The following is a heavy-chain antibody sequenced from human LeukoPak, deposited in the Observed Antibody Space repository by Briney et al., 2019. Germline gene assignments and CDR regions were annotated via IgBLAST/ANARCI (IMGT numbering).Heavy chain of an antibody. CDR2: IYYSGST. D-gene: IGHD3-16*01. J-gene: IGHJ4*02. CDR3: ARSVGDPSDH. CDR1: SGSISTGSYY. V-gene: IGHV4-39*01. Sequence: SETLSLTCTVSSGSISTGSYYWGWIRQPPGKGLEWIGTIYYSGSTHYNPSLKSRVGISVDTSKNQFSLKLSSVTAADTAVYYCARSVGDPSDHWGQGTLVTVSS.